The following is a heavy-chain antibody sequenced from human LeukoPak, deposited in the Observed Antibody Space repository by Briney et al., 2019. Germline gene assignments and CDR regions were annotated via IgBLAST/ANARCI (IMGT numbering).Heavy chain of an antibody. CDR2: IKSKTDGWTT. V-gene: IGHV3-15*01. D-gene: IGHD3-22*01. CDR3: TTGGTYYDSSGPPYYFDY. CDR1: GFTFSNAW. J-gene: IGHJ4*02. Sequence: GGSLRLSCAASGFTFSNAWMSWVRPAPGKGLEWVGRIKSKTDGWTTDYAAPVKGRFTISRYDSKNTLYLQMNSLKTEDTAVYYCTTGGTYYDSSGPPYYFDYWGQGTLVTVSS.